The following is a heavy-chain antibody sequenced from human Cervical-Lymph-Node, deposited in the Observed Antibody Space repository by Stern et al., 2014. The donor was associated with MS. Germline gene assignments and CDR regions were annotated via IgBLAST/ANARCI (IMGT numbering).Heavy chain of an antibody. CDR3: ARDNRHSDTTGSYAFDI. CDR1: GDSFSSYA. Sequence: VQLGESGAEVKKPGASVKVSCKASGDSFSSYAFNWVRLGPGQGLEWMGGINPIIGTANYAQKFPGRVTIAADTVTRTGYMEWSSLTSEDSAVYYCARDNRHSDTTGSYAFDIWGQGTVVTVSS. J-gene: IGHJ3*02. V-gene: IGHV1-69*06. D-gene: IGHD3-22*01. CDR2: INPIIGTA.